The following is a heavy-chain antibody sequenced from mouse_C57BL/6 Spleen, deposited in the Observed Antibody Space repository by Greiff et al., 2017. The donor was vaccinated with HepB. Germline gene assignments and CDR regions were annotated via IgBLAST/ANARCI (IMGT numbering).Heavy chain of an antibody. D-gene: IGHD2-4*01. CDR2: IWSDGST. CDR1: GFSLTSYG. CDR3: ARQRDYDAGYFDV. J-gene: IGHJ1*03. Sequence: VQLKESGPGLVAPSQSLSITCTVSGFSLTSYGVHWVRQPPGKGLEWLVVIWSDGSTTYNSALKSRLSISKDNSTSQGFLKMNSLQTDDTAMYYCARQRDYDAGYFDVWGTGTTVTVSS. V-gene: IGHV2-6-1*01.